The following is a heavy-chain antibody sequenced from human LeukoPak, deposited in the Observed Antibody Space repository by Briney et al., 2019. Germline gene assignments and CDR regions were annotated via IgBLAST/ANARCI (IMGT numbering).Heavy chain of an antibody. CDR1: GYTFTSYG. CDR2: ISAYNGNT. V-gene: IGHV1-18*01. J-gene: IGHJ3*02. CDR3: ARASPYYYDSSGYINAFDI. Sequence: ASVKVSCKASGYTFTSYGISWVRQAPGQGLEWMGWISAYNGNTNYAPKLQGRVTMTTDTSTSTAYMELRSLRSDDTAVYYCARASPYYYDSSGYINAFDIWGQGTMVTVSS. D-gene: IGHD3-22*01.